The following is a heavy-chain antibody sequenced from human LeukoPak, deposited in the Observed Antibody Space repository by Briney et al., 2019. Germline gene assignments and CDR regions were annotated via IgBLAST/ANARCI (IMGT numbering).Heavy chain of an antibody. Sequence: SETLSLTCAVSGGSISSYYWSWIRQPPGKGLEWIGYIYYSGSTNYNPSLKSRVTISVDTSKNQFSLRLSSVTAADTAVYYCARTLAVAGNRLFDYWGQGTLVTVSS. V-gene: IGHV4-59*08. D-gene: IGHD6-19*01. J-gene: IGHJ4*02. CDR3: ARTLAVAGNRLFDY. CDR1: GGSISSYY. CDR2: IYYSGST.